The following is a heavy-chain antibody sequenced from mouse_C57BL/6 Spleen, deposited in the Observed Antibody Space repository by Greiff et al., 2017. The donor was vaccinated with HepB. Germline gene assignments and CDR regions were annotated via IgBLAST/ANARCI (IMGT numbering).Heavy chain of an antibody. CDR3: ARTLTLRRDWYFDV. CDR1: GFSLTSYG. CDR2: IWSGGST. D-gene: IGHD1-2*01. V-gene: IGHV2-2*01. Sequence: QVQLKESGPGLVQPSPCLSITCTASGFSLTSYGVHWVRQSPGKGLEWLGVIWSGGSTDYNAAFISRQSISKDNSKIQIFFKMNSLQADDAAIYCCARTLTLRRDWYFDVWGTGTTVTVSS. J-gene: IGHJ1*03.